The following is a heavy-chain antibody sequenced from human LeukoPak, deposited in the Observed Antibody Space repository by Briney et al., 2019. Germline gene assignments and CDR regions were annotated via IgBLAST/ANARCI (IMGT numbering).Heavy chain of an antibody. Sequence: PGGSLRLSCAASGFTFGSYAMHWVRQAPGKGLEWVAVISYDGSNKYYADSVKGRFTISRDNSKNTLYLQMNSLRAEDTAVYYCAREPYYYDSSGAPYYWFDYWGQGTLVTVSS. CDR1: GFTFGSYA. D-gene: IGHD3-22*01. V-gene: IGHV3-30*04. J-gene: IGHJ4*02. CDR3: AREPYYYDSSGAPYYWFDY. CDR2: ISYDGSNK.